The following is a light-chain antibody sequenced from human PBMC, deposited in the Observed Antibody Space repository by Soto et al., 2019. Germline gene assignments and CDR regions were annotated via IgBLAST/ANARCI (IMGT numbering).Light chain of an antibody. CDR2: DAS. V-gene: IGKV3-11*01. J-gene: IGKJ5*01. Sequence: EIVLTQSRATLSLSPGERATLSCRASQSFSSYLAWYQQKPGQAPRLLIYDASKRATGIPARFSGRGSGTDFTLTIGSLEPEDFAVYYCQQRSNWPPVITFGQGTRLEIK. CDR3: QQRSNWPPVIT. CDR1: QSFSSY.